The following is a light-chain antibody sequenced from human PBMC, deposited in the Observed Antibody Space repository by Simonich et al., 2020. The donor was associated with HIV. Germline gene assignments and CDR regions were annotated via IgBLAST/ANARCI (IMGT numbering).Light chain of an antibody. Sequence: EIVLTQSPATLSLSPGERATLSCRASQSVSSHLAGHQQKPGQAPRLLIYDASNRATGIPARFSGSGSGTDFTLTISSLEPEDFAVYYCQQRSNWPLFGQGTKLEIK. V-gene: IGKV3-11*01. CDR1: QSVSSH. CDR2: DAS. CDR3: QQRSNWPL. J-gene: IGKJ2*01.